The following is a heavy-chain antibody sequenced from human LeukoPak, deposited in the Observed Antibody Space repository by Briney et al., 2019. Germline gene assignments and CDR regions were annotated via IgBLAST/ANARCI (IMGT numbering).Heavy chain of an antibody. Sequence: GGSLRLSCAASGFTFSSYWMHWVRQAPGKGLVWVSRINSDGSSTSYADSVKGRFIISRDNAKNTLYLQMNSLRAEDTAVYYCARDSQYYYYGMDVWGQGTTVTVSS. CDR2: INSDGSST. V-gene: IGHV3-74*01. CDR3: ARDSQYYYYGMDV. J-gene: IGHJ6*02. CDR1: GFTFSSYW.